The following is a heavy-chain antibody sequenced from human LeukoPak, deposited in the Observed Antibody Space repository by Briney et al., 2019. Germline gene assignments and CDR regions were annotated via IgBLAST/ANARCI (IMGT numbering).Heavy chain of an antibody. D-gene: IGHD6-19*01. J-gene: IGHJ4*02. CDR3: VRDAACNSGWHLI. CDR2: ISGYNANT. Sequence: GASVKVSCKASGYTFTNYGVSWVRQAPGQGPEWMGWISGYNANTNYAQKLQGRVSLTTDTSTNTAYMELRSLRSDDTAVYYCVRDAACNSGWHLIWGQGTLVTVSS. CDR1: GYTFTNYG. V-gene: IGHV1-18*04.